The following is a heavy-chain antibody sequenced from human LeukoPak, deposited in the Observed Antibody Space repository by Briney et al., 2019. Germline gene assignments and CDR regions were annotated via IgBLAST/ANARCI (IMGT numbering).Heavy chain of an antibody. CDR1: EFSFSSYW. D-gene: IGHD3-10*01. V-gene: IGHV3-7*03. Sequence: GGSLRLSCEGSEFSFSSYWMSWVRQAPGKGLEWVAKIKQDGSEKYYVDSVKGRFTISRDNSKNTLYLQMNSLRAEDTAVYYCAKDRYYGSGNPYYFDYWGQGTLVTVSS. CDR3: AKDRYYGSGNPYYFDY. CDR2: IKQDGSEK. J-gene: IGHJ4*02.